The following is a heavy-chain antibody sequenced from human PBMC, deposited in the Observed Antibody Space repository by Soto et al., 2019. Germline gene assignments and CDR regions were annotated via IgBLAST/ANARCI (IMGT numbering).Heavy chain of an antibody. CDR2: INHSGST. D-gene: IGHD3-9*01. V-gene: IGHV4-34*01. CDR3: ARGAVLRYFDWLNP. J-gene: IGHJ5*02. CDR1: GGSFSGYY. Sequence: PSETLSLTCAVYGGSFSGYYWSWIRQRPGKGLEWIGEINHSGSTNYNPSLKSRVTISVDTSKNKFSLKLSSVTAADTAVYYCARGAVLRYFDWLNPWGQGTLVTVSS.